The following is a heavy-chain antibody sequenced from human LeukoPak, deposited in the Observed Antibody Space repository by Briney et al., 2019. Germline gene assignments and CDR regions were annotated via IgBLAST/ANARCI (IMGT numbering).Heavy chain of an antibody. D-gene: IGHD3/OR15-3a*01. Sequence: PVKVSCKASGYTFTSYGISWVRQAPGQGLEWMGRIIPRLGIALYAQRFKGRVTMTADKLSNTAYMELSSLTSEDTAVYFCASDLVCTVNCKDSWGQGTLVTVSS. CDR2: IIPRLGIA. CDR1: GYTFTSYG. J-gene: IGHJ4*02. CDR3: ASDLVCTVNCKDS. V-gene: IGHV1-69*04.